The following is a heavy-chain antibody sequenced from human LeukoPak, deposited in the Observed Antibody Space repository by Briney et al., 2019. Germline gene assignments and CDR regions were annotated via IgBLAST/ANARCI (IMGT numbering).Heavy chain of an antibody. CDR2: INTNTGKP. V-gene: IGHV7-4-1*02. D-gene: IGHD2-2*01. CDR1: GYTLTSYA. CDR3: ARAASLDY. Sequence: ASVKVSCKASGYTLTSYAMNWVRQAPGQGLEWMGWINTNTGKPTYAQGFTGRFVFSLDSSLSTAYLQINSLNAERTAVYYCARAASLDYWGQGTLVTVSS. J-gene: IGHJ4*02.